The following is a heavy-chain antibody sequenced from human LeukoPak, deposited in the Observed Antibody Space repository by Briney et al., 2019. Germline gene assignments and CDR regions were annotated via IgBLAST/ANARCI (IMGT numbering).Heavy chain of an antibody. CDR1: GDSISTYY. V-gene: IGHV4-38-2*02. Sequence: PSETLSLTCTVSGDSISTYYWSWIRQPPGKGLEWIGSIYHSGSTYYNPSLKSRVTISVDTSKNQFSLKLSSVTAADTAVYYCARSTTVTTWFDPWGQGTLVTVSS. J-gene: IGHJ5*02. D-gene: IGHD4-17*01. CDR3: ARSTTVTTWFDP. CDR2: IYHSGST.